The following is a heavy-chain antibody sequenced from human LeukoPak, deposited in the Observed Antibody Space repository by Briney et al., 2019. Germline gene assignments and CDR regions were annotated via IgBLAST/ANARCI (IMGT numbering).Heavy chain of an antibody. CDR1: GYSISSGYY. J-gene: IGHJ4*02. CDR3: AGKDPGYSGYSDFDY. CDR2: IYHSGST. V-gene: IGHV4-38-2*02. D-gene: IGHD5-12*01. Sequence: SETLSLTCTVSGYSISSGYYWGWIRQPPGKGLEWMGNIYHSGSTYYNPSLKSRVTISLDTSKNQFSLKLSSVTAADTAVYYCAGKDPGYSGYSDFDYWGQGTLVTVSS.